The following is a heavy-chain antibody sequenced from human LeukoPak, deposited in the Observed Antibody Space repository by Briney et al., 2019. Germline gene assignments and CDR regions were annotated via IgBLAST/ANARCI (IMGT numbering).Heavy chain of an antibody. J-gene: IGHJ5*02. D-gene: IGHD3-3*01. Sequence: ASVKVSCKASGYTFTSYGISWVRQAPGQGLEWMGWISAYNGNTNYAQKLQGRVTMTTDTSTSTAYMELRSLRSDDTAVYYCARDLSYDFWSGYSGYNWFDPWGQGTLVTVSS. CDR1: GYTFTSYG. CDR3: ARDLSYDFWSGYSGYNWFDP. V-gene: IGHV1-18*01. CDR2: ISAYNGNT.